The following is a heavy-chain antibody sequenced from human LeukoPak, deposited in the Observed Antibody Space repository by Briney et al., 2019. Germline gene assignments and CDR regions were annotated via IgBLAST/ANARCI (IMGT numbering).Heavy chain of an antibody. V-gene: IGHV1-8*01. CDR3: ARGRRYCSGGSCYSSSFDP. J-gene: IGHJ5*02. CDR1: GYTFTSYD. Sequence: ASAKVSCEASGYTFTSYDINWVRQATGQGLEWMGWMNPNSGNTGYAQKFQGRVTMTRNTSISTAYMELSSLRSEDTAVYYCARGRRYCSGGSCYSSSFDPWGQGTLVTVSS. CDR2: MNPNSGNT. D-gene: IGHD2-15*01.